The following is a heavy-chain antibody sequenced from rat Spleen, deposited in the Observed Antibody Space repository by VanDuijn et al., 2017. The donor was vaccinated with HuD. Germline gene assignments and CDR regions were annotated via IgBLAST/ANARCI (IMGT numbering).Heavy chain of an antibody. Sequence: EVQLMETGGGLVQPGRSLKLSCVASGFTFSRYWMYWVRQAPGKGLEWISSIDTDGGRTYYSDSVKGRFTISRDNAENTLYLQMDSLRSEDTATYYCVRLLGAPDWYFDFWGPGAMVTVSS. J-gene: IGHJ1*01. CDR3: VRLLGAPDWYFDF. V-gene: IGHV5-58*01. D-gene: IGHD5-1*01. CDR2: IDTDGGRT. CDR1: GFTFSRYW.